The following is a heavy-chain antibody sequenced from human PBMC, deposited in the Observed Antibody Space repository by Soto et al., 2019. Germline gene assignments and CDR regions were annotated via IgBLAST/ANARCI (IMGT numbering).Heavy chain of an antibody. D-gene: IGHD3-3*01. CDR1: GGSVNGYY. V-gene: IGHV4-34*01. Sequence: PSETLSLTFAVYGGSVNGYYWTWIRQPPGKGLEWIGEINHTGGTHYNPSLKSRVTMSVDTAKNQFSLRLSSVTAADTAIYYCATRITVFGVLIPPFDPWGQGTQFTVSS. J-gene: IGHJ5*02. CDR2: INHTGGT. CDR3: ATRITVFGVLIPPFDP.